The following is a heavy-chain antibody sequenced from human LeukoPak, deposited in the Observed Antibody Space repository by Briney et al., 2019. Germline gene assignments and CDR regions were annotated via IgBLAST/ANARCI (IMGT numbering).Heavy chain of an antibody. V-gene: IGHV3-33*01. Sequence: GSLILSCAASGFTFSSYGMHWVRQAPGKGLEWVAVIWYDGSNKYYADSVKGRFTISRDNSKNTLYLQMNSLRAEDTAVYYCARGGHLTKAIYYYYYGMDVWGQGTTVTVSS. CDR1: GFTFSSYG. CDR2: IWYDGSNK. CDR3: ARGGHLTKAIYYYYYGMDV. J-gene: IGHJ6*02.